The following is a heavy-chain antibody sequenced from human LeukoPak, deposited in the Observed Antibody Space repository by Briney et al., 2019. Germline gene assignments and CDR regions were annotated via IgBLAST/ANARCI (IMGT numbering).Heavy chain of an antibody. CDR2: IFHSGST. CDR3: VRNGYYSVDY. D-gene: IGHD3-22*01. J-gene: IGHJ4*02. V-gene: IGHV4-4*02. CDR1: GGSISSNW. Sequence: SETLSLTCAVSGGSISSNWWSWVRRSPGKGLEWIGEIFHSGSTNYNPSLKSRVTLSVDQSKSQFSLKLSSVTAADTAVYYCVRNGYYSVDYWGQGTLVTVSS.